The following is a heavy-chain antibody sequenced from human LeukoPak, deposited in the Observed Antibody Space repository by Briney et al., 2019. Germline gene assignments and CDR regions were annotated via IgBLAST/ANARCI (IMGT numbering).Heavy chain of an antibody. Sequence: AAVKVSCKVSGDTLTEFAMHWVRQAPGKGLEWMGGFDPEDGETIYAQKFQGRVSMTRDTSISTAYMELSSLRSEDTAVYYCASNPPNTGDFYYWGLGSLVTVSS. CDR3: ASNPPNTGDFYY. J-gene: IGHJ4*02. CDR2: FDPEDGET. CDR1: GDTLTEFA. D-gene: IGHD1-1*01. V-gene: IGHV1-24*01.